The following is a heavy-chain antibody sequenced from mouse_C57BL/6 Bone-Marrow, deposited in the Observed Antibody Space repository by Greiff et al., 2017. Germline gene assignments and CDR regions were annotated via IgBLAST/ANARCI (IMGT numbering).Heavy chain of an antibody. V-gene: IGHV5-6*01. CDR3: AGRDYGKDYYAMDY. Sequence: EVQLVESGGDLVKPGGSLKLSCAASGFTFRSYGMSWVRQTPDKRLEWVATISSGGSYTYYPDSVKGRFPISRDNAKNTLYLQMSSLKSEDTAMYYCAGRDYGKDYYAMDYWGQGTSVTVSS. D-gene: IGHD1-1*01. CDR2: ISSGGSYT. J-gene: IGHJ4*01. CDR1: GFTFRSYG.